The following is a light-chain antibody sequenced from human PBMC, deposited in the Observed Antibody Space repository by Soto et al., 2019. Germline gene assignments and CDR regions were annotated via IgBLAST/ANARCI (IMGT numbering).Light chain of an antibody. V-gene: IGKV3-20*01. J-gene: IGKJ1*01. Sequence: EIVLTQSPGTLSLSPGERATLSYRPGQSLSSSSLAWYQQNLGQAPRLLICGAGSRATGIPDRLTGGGFGTDFILTVSRLEPEYFPVYNSQQYGSSPPWAFDQGTKVDIK. CDR3: QQYGSSPPWA. CDR2: GAG. CDR1: QSLSSSS.